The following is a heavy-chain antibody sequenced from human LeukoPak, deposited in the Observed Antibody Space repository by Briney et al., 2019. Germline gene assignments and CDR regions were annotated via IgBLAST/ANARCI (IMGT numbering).Heavy chain of an antibody. Sequence: PGGSLRLSCAASGFTFSSYSMNWVRQAPGKGLEWGSYISGSSSTIYYADSVKGRFTISRDNGKNTLYLQMNSLRAEDTAVYYCARAGGGHFFYGMDDWGQGTTVTVSS. CDR1: GFTFSSYS. V-gene: IGHV3-48*01. CDR2: ISGSSSTI. J-gene: IGHJ6*02. D-gene: IGHD3-16*01. CDR3: ARAGGGHFFYGMDD.